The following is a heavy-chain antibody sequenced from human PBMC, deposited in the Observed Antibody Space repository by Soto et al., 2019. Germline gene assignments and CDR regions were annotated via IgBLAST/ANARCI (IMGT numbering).Heavy chain of an antibody. CDR1: GFTFSNYV. Sequence: EVQLLESGGGLVQPGGSLRVSYAASGFTFSNYVLRWVRQAQGKGLEWVSAISGTGGSTYYADSVKGRFTISRDNSNNTLYVQMHSLRVEDTAVYYSAKEGNRVRGPEYWGQGTLVSVSS. V-gene: IGHV3-23*01. J-gene: IGHJ4*02. CDR2: ISGTGGST. CDR3: AKEGNRVRGPEY. D-gene: IGHD3-10*01.